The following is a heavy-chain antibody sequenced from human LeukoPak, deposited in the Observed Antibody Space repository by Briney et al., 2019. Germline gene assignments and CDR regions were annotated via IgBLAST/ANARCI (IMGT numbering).Heavy chain of an antibody. V-gene: IGHV3-33*01. CDR3: ARESSQVDAFDI. CDR1: GFTFSNYG. CDR2: IWYDGSNK. D-gene: IGHD3-10*01. Sequence: PGGSLRLSCAASGFTFSNYGMHWVRQAPGKGLEWVAVIWYDGSNKYYADSVKGRFTTSRDNSKNTLYLQMNSLRAEDTAVYYCARESSQVDAFDIWGQGTMVTVSS. J-gene: IGHJ3*02.